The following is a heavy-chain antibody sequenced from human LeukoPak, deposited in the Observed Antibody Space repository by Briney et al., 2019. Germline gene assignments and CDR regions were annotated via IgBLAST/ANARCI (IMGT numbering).Heavy chain of an antibody. D-gene: IGHD6-19*01. J-gene: IGHJ6*02. CDR2: ISGSGGST. V-gene: IGHV3-23*01. Sequence: GGSLRLSCAASGFTFSSYAMSWVRQAPGKGLEWVSAISGSGGSTYYADSVKGRFTISRDNSKNTLYLQMNSLRAEDTAVYYCAKVARIAVAGIDYYYGMDVWGQGTTVTVSS. CDR1: GFTFSSYA. CDR3: AKVARIAVAGIDYYYGMDV.